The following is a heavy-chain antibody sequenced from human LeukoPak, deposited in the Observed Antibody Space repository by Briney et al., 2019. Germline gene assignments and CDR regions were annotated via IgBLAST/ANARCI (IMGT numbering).Heavy chain of an antibody. V-gene: IGHV1-2*02. J-gene: IGHJ4*02. Sequence: ASVKVSCKASGYTFTGYYMHWVRQAPGQGLEWMGWINPNSGGTNYAQKLQGRVTMTTDTSTSTAYMELRSLRSDGTAVYYCARGYRYYYDSSGEDYWGQGTLVTVSS. CDR1: GYTFTGYY. CDR2: INPNSGGT. CDR3: ARGYRYYYDSSGEDY. D-gene: IGHD3-22*01.